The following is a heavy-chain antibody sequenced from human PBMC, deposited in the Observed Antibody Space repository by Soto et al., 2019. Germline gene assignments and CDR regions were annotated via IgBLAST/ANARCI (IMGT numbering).Heavy chain of an antibody. Sequence: QVQLQQSGPGLVKPSQTLSVTCVISGDSVSSNSAAWNWIRQSPSRGLEWLGRTYYRSKWDSDYAASVESRITVNPDTSKTRVSMQLNSVTPEDTAVYYCARGEQYSGRIFDYWGQGTLVTVSS. V-gene: IGHV6-1*01. CDR1: GDSVSSNSAA. D-gene: IGHD1-26*01. CDR2: TYYRSKWDS. J-gene: IGHJ4*02. CDR3: ARGEQYSGRIFDY.